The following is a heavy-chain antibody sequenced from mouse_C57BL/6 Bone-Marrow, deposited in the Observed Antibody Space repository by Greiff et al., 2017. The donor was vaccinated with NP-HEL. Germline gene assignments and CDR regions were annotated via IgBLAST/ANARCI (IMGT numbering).Heavy chain of an antibody. CDR2: INPYNGGT. Sequence: EVQLQQSGPVLVKPGASVKMSCKASGYTFTDYYMNWVKQSPGQSLEWIGVINPYNGGTSYNQKFKGKATLTVDKSSSTAYMQLNSLTSEDSAVFYCAEVCYNFYWYFDVWGTGTTVTVSS. J-gene: IGHJ1*03. V-gene: IGHV1-19*01. CDR3: AEVCYNFYWYFDV. CDR1: GYTFTDYY. D-gene: IGHD2-12*01.